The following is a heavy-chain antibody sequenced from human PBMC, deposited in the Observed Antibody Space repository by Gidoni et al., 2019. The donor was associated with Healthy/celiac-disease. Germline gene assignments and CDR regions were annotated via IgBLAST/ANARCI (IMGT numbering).Heavy chain of an antibody. V-gene: IGHV1-69*01. Sequence: QVQLVQSGAEVKKPGSSVKVSCKASGGTFSRYAISWVRQAPGQGLEWMGGIIPIFGTANYAQKFQGRVTITADESTSTAYMGLSSLRSEDTAVYYCARDYSSGAAYYGMDVWGQGTTVTVSS. CDR3: ARDYSSGAAYYGMDV. J-gene: IGHJ6*02. CDR1: GGTFSRYA. CDR2: IIPIFGTA. D-gene: IGHD6-19*01.